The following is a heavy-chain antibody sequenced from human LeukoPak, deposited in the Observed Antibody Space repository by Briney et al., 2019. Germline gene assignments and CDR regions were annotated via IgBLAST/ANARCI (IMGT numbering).Heavy chain of an antibody. J-gene: IGHJ4*02. D-gene: IGHD2-2*02. V-gene: IGHV3-9*01. CDR3: AKAGCSSTTCYTNC. CDR2: ISWNSGTI. Sequence: GGSLRLSCAASGFIFDDYAMHWVRQAPGKGLEWVSDISWNSGTIDYADSVKGRFTISRDNAKNSLYLQMNSLRAEDTALYYCAKAGCSSTTCYTNCWGQGTLVTVSS. CDR1: GFIFDDYA.